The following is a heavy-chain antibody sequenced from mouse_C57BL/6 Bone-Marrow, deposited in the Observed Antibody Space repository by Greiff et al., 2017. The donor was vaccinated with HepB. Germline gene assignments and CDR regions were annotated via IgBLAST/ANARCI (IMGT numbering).Heavy chain of an antibody. CDR1: GFTFSSYT. CDR3: ARDGYSGAY. D-gene: IGHD2-3*01. J-gene: IGHJ3*01. V-gene: IGHV5-9*01. Sequence: EVQGVESGGGLVKPGGSLKLSCAASGFTFSSYTMSWVRQTPEKRLEWVATISGGGGNTYYPESVKGRFTISRDNAKNTLYLQMSSLRSDDTALYYCARDGYSGAYWGQGTLVTVSA. CDR2: ISGGGGNT.